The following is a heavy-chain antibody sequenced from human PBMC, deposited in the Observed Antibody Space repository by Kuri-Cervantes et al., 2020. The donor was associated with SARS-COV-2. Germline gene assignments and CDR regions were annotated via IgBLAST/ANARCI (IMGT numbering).Heavy chain of an antibody. CDR2: IRYDGSNK. Sequence: GGSLRLSCAASGFTFSSYGMHWVRQAPGKGLEWVAFIRYDGSNKYYADSVKGRFTISRDNSKNTLYLQMNSLRAEDTAVYYCARESLSPSRGTVGATVDFDYWGQGTLVTVSS. J-gene: IGHJ4*02. V-gene: IGHV3-30*02. CDR3: ARESLSPSRGTVGATVDFDY. D-gene: IGHD1-26*01. CDR1: GFTFSSYG.